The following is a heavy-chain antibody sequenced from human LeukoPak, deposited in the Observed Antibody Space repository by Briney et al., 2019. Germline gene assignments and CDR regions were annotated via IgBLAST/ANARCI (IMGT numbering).Heavy chain of an antibody. CDR3: ARKASGWFDL. J-gene: IGHJ5*02. CDR2: IYYSGTT. V-gene: IGHV4-59*11. CDR1: GASINSHY. Sequence: SETLSLTCTVSGASINSHYWSWIRQPPGKELEWIGYIYYSGTTNYNPSLKSRVTISLDTSKKQFSLRLSSVTAADTAVCYCARKASGWFDLWGQGTLVTVSS. D-gene: IGHD3-10*01.